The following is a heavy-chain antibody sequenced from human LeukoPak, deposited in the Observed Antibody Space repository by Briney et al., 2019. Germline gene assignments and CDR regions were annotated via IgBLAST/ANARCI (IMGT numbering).Heavy chain of an antibody. Sequence: GGSLRLSCAASGFTFDDYAMHWVRQAPGKGLEWVSGISWNSGSIDYADSVKGRFTISRDNAKNSLYLQMNSLRAEDTALYYCTKGQHYGSGGGAFDIWGQGTMVTVSS. CDR2: ISWNSGSI. CDR1: GFTFDDYA. CDR3: TKGQHYGSGGGAFDI. D-gene: IGHD3-10*01. V-gene: IGHV3-9*01. J-gene: IGHJ3*02.